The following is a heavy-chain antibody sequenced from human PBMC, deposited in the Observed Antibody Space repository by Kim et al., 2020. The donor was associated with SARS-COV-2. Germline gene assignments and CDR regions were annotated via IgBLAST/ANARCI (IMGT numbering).Heavy chain of an antibody. CDR1: GFTFSSYW. CDR3: ATWTTTQYYCYGMDV. V-gene: IGHV3-7*01. CDR2: IKQDGSEK. J-gene: IGHJ6*02. D-gene: IGHD1-1*01. Sequence: GGSLRLSCAASGFTFSSYWMSWVRQAPGKGLEWVANIKQDGSEKYYVDSVKGRFTISRDNAKNSLYLQMNSLRAEDTAVYYCATWTTTQYYCYGMDVWGQGTTVTVSS.